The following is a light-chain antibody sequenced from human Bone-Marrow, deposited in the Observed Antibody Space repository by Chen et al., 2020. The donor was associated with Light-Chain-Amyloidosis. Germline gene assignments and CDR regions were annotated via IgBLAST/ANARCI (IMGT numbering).Light chain of an antibody. CDR2: WAS. CDR3: QQYYNSPWT. J-gene: IGKJ1*01. V-gene: IGKV4-1*01. Sequence: DIVMTQSPDSLAVSLGERATINCKSSQGVLYSSSNKDYLAWYQQKPGQPPKLLIYWASTRESGVPDRFSGSGSGTDFTLTISGLQAEDVAVYYCQQYYNSPWTFGQGTKVDIK. CDR1: QGVLYSSSNKDY.